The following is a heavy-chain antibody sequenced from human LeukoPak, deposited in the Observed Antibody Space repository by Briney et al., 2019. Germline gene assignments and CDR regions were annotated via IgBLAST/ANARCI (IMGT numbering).Heavy chain of an antibody. V-gene: IGHV3-53*01. CDR3: ARVSAPPVYGGYFDY. Sequence: QTGGSLRLSCAASGFTVSGNYMSWVRQAPGKGLEWVSVIYSGGSTYYADSVKGRLTISRDNSKNTLYLQMNSLRAEDTAVYYCARVSAPPVYGGYFDYWGQGTLVTVSS. CDR1: GFTVSGNY. J-gene: IGHJ4*02. CDR2: IYSGGST. D-gene: IGHD4/OR15-4a*01.